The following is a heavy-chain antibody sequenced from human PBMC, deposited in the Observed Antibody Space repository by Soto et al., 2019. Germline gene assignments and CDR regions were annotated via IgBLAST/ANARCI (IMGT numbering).Heavy chain of an antibody. CDR2: ISGSGGST. CDR3: AKGGAISYYYYMDV. CDR1: GFTFSNYA. D-gene: IGHD3-10*01. J-gene: IGHJ6*03. Sequence: EVQLLESGGALEQPGGSLRLSCAASGFTFSNYAVSWVRQAPGKGLEWVSAISGSGGSTNYADSVRGRFTISRDNSESTLYLQMNGLRAEDTAVYSCAKGGAISYYYYMDVWGKGTTVTVSS. V-gene: IGHV3-23*01.